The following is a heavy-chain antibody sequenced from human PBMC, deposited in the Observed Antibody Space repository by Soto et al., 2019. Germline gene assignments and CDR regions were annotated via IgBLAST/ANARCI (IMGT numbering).Heavy chain of an antibody. CDR3: ARGAVYDYVGGSYRYAFDY. D-gene: IGHD3-16*02. CDR1: GFTFSSYE. V-gene: IGHV3-48*03. J-gene: IGHJ4*02. CDR2: ISSSGSTI. Sequence: EVQLVESGGGLVQPGGSLRLSCAASGFTFSSYEMNWVRQAPGKGLEWVSYISSSGSTIYYADSVKGRFTISRDNAKNSPYLQMNSLRAEDTAVYYCARGAVYDYVGGSYRYAFDYWGQGTLVTVSS.